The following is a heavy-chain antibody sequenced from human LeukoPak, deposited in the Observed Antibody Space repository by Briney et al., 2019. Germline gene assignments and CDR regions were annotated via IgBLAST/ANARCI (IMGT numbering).Heavy chain of an antibody. J-gene: IGHJ4*02. CDR1: GFTFDDYG. Sequence: GGSLRLSCAASGFTFDDYGMSWVRQAPGKGLEWVSGINWNGGSTGYADSVKGRFTISRDNAKNSLYLQMNSLRAEDTALYHCARASHYDSSGYYHYWGQGTLVTVSS. V-gene: IGHV3-20*01. D-gene: IGHD3-22*01. CDR2: INWNGGST. CDR3: ARASHYDSSGYYHY.